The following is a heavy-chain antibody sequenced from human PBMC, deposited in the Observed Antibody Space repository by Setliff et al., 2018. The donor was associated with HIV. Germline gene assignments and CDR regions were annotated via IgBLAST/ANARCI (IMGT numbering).Heavy chain of an antibody. V-gene: IGHV1-18*01. Sequence: VSCKASGYTFTSYDISWVRQAPGQGLEWMGWISAYNGNTTYAQKPQGRVTMTTDTSPSTAYMERRSLRADDTAVYYCAREIGDYYDSSGYYRPTDYYYGMDVWGQGTTVTVSS. D-gene: IGHD3-22*01. CDR2: ISAYNGNT. J-gene: IGHJ6*02. CDR3: AREIGDYYDSSGYYRPTDYYYGMDV. CDR1: GYTFTSYD.